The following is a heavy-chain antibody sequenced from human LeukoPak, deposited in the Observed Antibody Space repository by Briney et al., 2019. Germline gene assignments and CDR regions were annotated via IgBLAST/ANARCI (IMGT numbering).Heavy chain of an antibody. Sequence: SETLSLTCTVSGGSISSYYWSWIRQPPGKGLEWIGYIYYSGSTNYNPSLKSRVTISVDTSKNQFSLKLSSVTAADTAVYYCARANVLGQTPHAFDIWGQGTMVTVSS. V-gene: IGHV4-59*01. D-gene: IGHD1-1*01. J-gene: IGHJ3*02. CDR1: GGSISSYY. CDR3: ARANVLGQTPHAFDI. CDR2: IYYSGST.